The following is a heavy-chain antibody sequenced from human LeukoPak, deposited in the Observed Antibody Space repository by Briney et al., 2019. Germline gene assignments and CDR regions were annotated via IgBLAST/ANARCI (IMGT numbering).Heavy chain of an antibody. CDR2: FDPEDGET. J-gene: IGHJ6*02. CDR1: GYTLTELS. Sequence: ASVKVSCKVSGYTLTELSMHWVRQAPGKGLEWMGGFDPEDGETIYAQKFQGRVTMTEDTSTDTAYMELSSLRSEDTAVYYCATDAPVARVVGATSYCYYYGMDVWGQGTTVTVSS. CDR3: ATDAPVARVVGATSYCYYYGMDV. V-gene: IGHV1-24*01. D-gene: IGHD1-26*01.